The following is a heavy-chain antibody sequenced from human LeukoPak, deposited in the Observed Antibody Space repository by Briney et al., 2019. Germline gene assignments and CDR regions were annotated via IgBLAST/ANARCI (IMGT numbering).Heavy chain of an antibody. CDR1: GGTFSSYA. CDR3: ATTAARSAVAYYDYMDV. V-gene: IGHV1-69*05. Sequence: SVKVSSKASGGTFSSYAICWVRQAPGQGRECMGGIIPIFGTANYAQEFHGRVTITTDESTSTAYMELNSLRSEDTAVYYCATTAARSAVAYYDYMDVWGKGTTVTVSS. CDR2: IIPIFGTA. D-gene: IGHD6-6*01. J-gene: IGHJ6*03.